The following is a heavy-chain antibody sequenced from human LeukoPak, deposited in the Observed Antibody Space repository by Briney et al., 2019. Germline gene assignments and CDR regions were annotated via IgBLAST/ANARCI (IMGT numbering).Heavy chain of an antibody. V-gene: IGHV4-4*02. D-gene: IGHD1-1*01. CDR2: INHSGST. CDR1: GGSISSNNW. CDR3: AKDRGVETGRPGYYFDY. Sequence: PSGTLSLTCAVSGGSISSNNWWSWVRQPPGKGLEWIGEINHSGSTNYNPSLKSRVTISVDTSKNQFSLKLSSVTAADTAVYYCAKDRGVETGRPGYYFDYWGQGTLVTVSS. J-gene: IGHJ4*02.